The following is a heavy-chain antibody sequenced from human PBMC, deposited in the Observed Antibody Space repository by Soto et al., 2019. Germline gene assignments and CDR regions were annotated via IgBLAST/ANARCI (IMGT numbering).Heavy chain of an antibody. CDR3: ANEGIAVAGTAGY. J-gene: IGHJ4*02. Sequence: GGPLRLSCAAFGFTFGGYALSWVRQAPGKGLEWVAVISDDGSNKYYAGSVNGRFTISRDNSKNTLYLQMNSLRAEDTAVYYCANEGIAVAGTAGYWGQGTLVTVSS. CDR1: GFTFGGYA. CDR2: ISDDGSNK. V-gene: IGHV3-30*18. D-gene: IGHD6-19*01.